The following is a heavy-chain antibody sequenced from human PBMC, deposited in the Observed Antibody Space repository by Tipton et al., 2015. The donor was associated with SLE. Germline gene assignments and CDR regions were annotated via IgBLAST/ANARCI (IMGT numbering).Heavy chain of an antibody. CDR1: GASIGGGGYS. V-gene: IGHV4-30-2*01. Sequence: TLSLTCTVSGASIGGGGYSWNWIRQPPGKGLEWIGYIYHSGTTYYNPSLKSRVTLSVDKSKNQFSLNLRSVTVADTAVYYCASELLRDYFSAWGPDYWGQGTLVTVSA. CDR2: IYHSGTT. CDR3: ASELLRDYFSAWGPDY. D-gene: IGHD6-19*01. J-gene: IGHJ4*02.